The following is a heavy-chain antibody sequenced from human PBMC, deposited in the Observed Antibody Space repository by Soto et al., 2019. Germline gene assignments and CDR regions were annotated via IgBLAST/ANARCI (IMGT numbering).Heavy chain of an antibody. CDR2: IDHSGST. D-gene: IGHD2-2*01. Sequence: SDTLSLTCAVYGVFFSGYYWSWILQPPGKGLEWIGEIDHSGSTNYNPSLKSRVTISVDTSKNQFSLKLSSVTAADTAVYYCARGHWPKDCRSTRCPRNWLEPWGQGTLDIVSS. V-gene: IGHV4-34*01. CDR3: ARGHWPKDCRSTRCPRNWLEP. J-gene: IGHJ5*02. CDR1: GVFFSGYY.